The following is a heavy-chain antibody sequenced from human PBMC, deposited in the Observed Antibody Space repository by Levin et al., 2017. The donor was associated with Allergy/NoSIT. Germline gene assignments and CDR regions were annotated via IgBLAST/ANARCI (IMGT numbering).Heavy chain of an antibody. J-gene: IGHJ4*02. CDR3: ASSVTTSGGYDF. V-gene: IGHV3-53*01. Sequence: GGSLRLSCAASGFTVSSKYMTWVRQAPGKGLEWVSLISNGGRITYADSVMGRFTISRDNSKNTLYLQMNNLRADDTAVYYCASSVTTSGGYDFWGQGTLVTVSS. D-gene: IGHD5-12*01. CDR1: GFTVSSKY. CDR2: ISNGGRI.